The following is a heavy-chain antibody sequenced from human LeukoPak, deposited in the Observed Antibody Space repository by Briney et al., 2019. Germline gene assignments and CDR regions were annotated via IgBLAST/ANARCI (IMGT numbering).Heavy chain of an antibody. V-gene: IGHV3-7*04. CDR3: ARGYGDSIHFDY. CDR2: IKQDGSEK. CDR1: GFTFSRFW. J-gene: IGHJ4*02. D-gene: IGHD4-17*01. Sequence: PGGSLRLSCAASGFTFSRFWVSWVRQAPGKGLEWVANIKQDGSEKYYVESVKGRFTISRDNAKNSLYLQMNSLTAEDTAVYYCARGYGDSIHFDYWGQGTLVTVSS.